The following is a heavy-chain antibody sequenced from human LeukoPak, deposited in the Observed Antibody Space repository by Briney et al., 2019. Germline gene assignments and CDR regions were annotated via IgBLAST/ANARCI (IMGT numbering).Heavy chain of an antibody. D-gene: IGHD3-3*01. J-gene: IGHJ6*02. CDR1: GGSISSGGYY. Sequence: SQTLSLTCTVSGGSISSGGYYWSWIRQHPGKGLEWIGYIYYSGSTYYNPSLKSRVTISVDTSKNQFSLKLSSVTAADTAVYYCARGLGNYYDFWSGFGMDVWGQGTTVTASS. V-gene: IGHV4-31*03. CDR3: ARGLGNYYDFWSGFGMDV. CDR2: IYYSGST.